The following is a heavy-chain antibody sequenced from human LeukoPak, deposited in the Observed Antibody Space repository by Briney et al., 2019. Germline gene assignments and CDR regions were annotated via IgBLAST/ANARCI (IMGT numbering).Heavy chain of an antibody. V-gene: IGHV3-7*03. CDR1: GFTFSSYW. D-gene: IGHD3-10*01. J-gene: IGHJ4*02. CDR3: AREKGVLLWFGELPHFDY. CDR2: IKQDGSEK. Sequence: GGSLGLSCAASGFTFSSYWMSWVRQAPGKGLEWVANIKQDGSEKYYVDSVKGRFTISRDNAKNSLYLQMNSLRAEDTAVYYCAREKGVLLWFGELPHFDYWGQGTLVTVSS.